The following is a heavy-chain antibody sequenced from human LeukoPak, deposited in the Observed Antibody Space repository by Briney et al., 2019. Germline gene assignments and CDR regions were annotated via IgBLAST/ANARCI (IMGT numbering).Heavy chain of an antibody. Sequence: ASVKVSCKASGYTFTSYYIHWVRQAPGQGLEWMGIINLSVGNANYAQKFQGRVTMTRDMSTNTVYMELSSLRSEDTAIYYCARGSFGGSGTPFDYWGQGTLVTVSS. D-gene: IGHD3-10*01. CDR3: ARGSFGGSGTPFDY. V-gene: IGHV1-46*01. CDR1: GYTFTSYY. CDR2: INLSVGNA. J-gene: IGHJ4*02.